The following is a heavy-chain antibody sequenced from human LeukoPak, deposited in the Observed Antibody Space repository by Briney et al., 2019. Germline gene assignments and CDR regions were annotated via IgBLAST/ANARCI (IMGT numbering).Heavy chain of an antibody. V-gene: IGHV3-30*02. Sequence: EGSLRLSCAASGFTFSSYAMHWVRQAPGKGLEWVTFIRYDGSNKYYADSVKGRFTISRDNSKNTLYLQMNSLRAEDTAVYYCAKGSKEVLFTRDHYMDVWGKGTTVTISS. D-gene: IGHD3-3*01. J-gene: IGHJ6*03. CDR2: IRYDGSNK. CDR3: AKGSKEVLFTRDHYMDV. CDR1: GFTFSSYA.